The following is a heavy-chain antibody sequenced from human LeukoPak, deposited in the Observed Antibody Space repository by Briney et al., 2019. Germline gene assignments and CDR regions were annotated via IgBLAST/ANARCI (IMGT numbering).Heavy chain of an antibody. CDR3: ASPADDYYGSSTAFDF. V-gene: IGHV1-18*01. Sequence: ASVKVSCKASGYTFTSYGISWVRQAPGQGLEWMGWISVYNRNTNYAQKFQGRVTMTTDTSTSTAYMALRSLRSDDTAVYYCASPADDYYGSSTAFDFWGQGTLVTVSS. J-gene: IGHJ4*02. D-gene: IGHD3-10*01. CDR2: ISVYNRNT. CDR1: GYTFTSYG.